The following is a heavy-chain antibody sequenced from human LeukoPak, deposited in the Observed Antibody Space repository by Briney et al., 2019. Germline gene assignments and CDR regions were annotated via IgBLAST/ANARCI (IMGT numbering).Heavy chain of an antibody. D-gene: IGHD6-13*01. CDR2: INWNGGST. Sequence: PGGSLRLSCAASGFTFDDYGMSWVRQAPGKGLEWVSGINWNGGSTGYADSVKGRFTISGDNSKNTLYLQMGSLRAEDMAVYYCARDWAIAAPYYYMDVWGKGTTVTVSS. J-gene: IGHJ6*03. V-gene: IGHV3-20*04. CDR1: GFTFDDYG. CDR3: ARDWAIAAPYYYMDV.